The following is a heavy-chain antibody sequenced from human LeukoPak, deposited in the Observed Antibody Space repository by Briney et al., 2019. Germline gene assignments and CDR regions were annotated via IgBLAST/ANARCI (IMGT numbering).Heavy chain of an antibody. CDR1: GFSFSSYW. CDR2: INQGGSEE. Sequence: PGGSLRLSCAASGFSFSSYWMSWVRHTPGKGLEWVTNINQGGSEEYYVDSVRGRFTISRDNARNLLFLQMSNPRDEDTAVYYCARSPDTGTVDYWGQGTLVTVSS. V-gene: IGHV3-7*01. D-gene: IGHD1-1*01. J-gene: IGHJ4*02. CDR3: ARSPDTGTVDY.